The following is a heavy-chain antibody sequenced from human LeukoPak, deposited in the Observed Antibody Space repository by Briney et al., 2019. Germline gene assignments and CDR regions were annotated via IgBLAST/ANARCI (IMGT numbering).Heavy chain of an antibody. J-gene: IGHJ6*03. Sequence: PSETLSLTCAVYGGSFRGYYWSWIRQPPGKGLEWIGEINHSGSTNYNPSLKSRVTISVDTSKNQFSLKLSSVTAADTAVYYCARGLLGYSYGYYYYYMDVWGKGTTVTVSS. CDR2: INHSGST. CDR3: ARGLLGYSYGYYYYYMDV. D-gene: IGHD5-18*01. CDR1: GGSFRGYY. V-gene: IGHV4-34*01.